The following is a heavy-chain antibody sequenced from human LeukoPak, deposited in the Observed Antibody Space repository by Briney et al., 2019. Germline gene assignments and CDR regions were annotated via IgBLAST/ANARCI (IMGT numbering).Heavy chain of an antibody. Sequence: PGGSLRLSCAASGFTFSSYWMRWVRQAPGKGLVWVSRITAEGSITNYADSVKGRFTISRDNAKNTLYLQMNSLRAEDTAVYYCARGAYSGYDFDYWGQGTLVTVSS. CDR2: ITAEGSIT. V-gene: IGHV3-74*01. D-gene: IGHD5-12*01. CDR1: GFTFSSYW. CDR3: ARGAYSGYDFDY. J-gene: IGHJ4*02.